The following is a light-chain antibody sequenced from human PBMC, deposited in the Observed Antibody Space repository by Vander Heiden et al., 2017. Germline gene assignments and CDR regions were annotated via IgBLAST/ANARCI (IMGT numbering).Light chain of an antibody. CDR2: DDN. J-gene: IGLJ2*01. V-gene: IGLV3-21*02. CDR3: QVWDSTSGHVV. Sequence: SYVLTQPPSVSVAPGRTARITCGGDNIGSKSVHWYQQKPGQAPVLVVHDDNFRPSGIPERVSGSKSGNTATLIINRVEAGDEADYYCQVWDSTSGHVVFGGGTKLTVL. CDR1: NIGSKS.